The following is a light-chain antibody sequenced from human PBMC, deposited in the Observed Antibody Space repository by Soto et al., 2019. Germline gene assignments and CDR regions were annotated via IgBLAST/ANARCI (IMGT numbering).Light chain of an antibody. V-gene: IGKV3-11*01. CDR3: QQRSSWPPLT. J-gene: IGKJ4*01. CDR2: DAS. Sequence: EIVLTQSPATLSLSPGERATLSCRASQSVRSYLAWYQQKPGQAPRLLIYDASNRATGIPARFSGSGSGTDFTLTISSLEPEDFAVYSCQQRSSWPPLTFGGGTKVDIK. CDR1: QSVRSY.